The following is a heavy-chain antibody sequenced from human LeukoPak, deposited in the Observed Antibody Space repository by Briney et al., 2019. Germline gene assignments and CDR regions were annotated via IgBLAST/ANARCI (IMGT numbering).Heavy chain of an antibody. Sequence: ASVKVSCKASGYTFTGYYMHWVQQAPGQGLEWMGWINPNSGGTNYAQKFQGRVTMTRDTSISTAYMELSRLRSDDTAVYYCARDMVVAAPKGWFDPWGQGTLVTVSS. CDR1: GYTFTGYY. CDR3: ARDMVVAAPKGWFDP. CDR2: INPNSGGT. J-gene: IGHJ5*02. V-gene: IGHV1-2*02. D-gene: IGHD2-15*01.